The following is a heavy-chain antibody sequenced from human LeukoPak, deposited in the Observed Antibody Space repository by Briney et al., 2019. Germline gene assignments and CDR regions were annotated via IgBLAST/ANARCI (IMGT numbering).Heavy chain of an antibody. J-gene: IGHJ4*02. CDR2: INPNSGGT. CDR1: GYTFTGYY. Sequence: GASVKVSCKASGYTFTGYYMHWMRQAPGQGPEWMGWINPNSGGTSYAQKFQGRVTMTRDTSISTVYMEVSRLRSDDTAVYYCARDSSYSSSLYYFEYWGQGTLVTVSS. CDR3: ARDSSYSSSLYYFEY. D-gene: IGHD6-6*01. V-gene: IGHV1-2*02.